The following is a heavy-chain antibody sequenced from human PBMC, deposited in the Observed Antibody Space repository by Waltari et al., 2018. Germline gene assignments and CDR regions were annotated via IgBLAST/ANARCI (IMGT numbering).Heavy chain of an antibody. J-gene: IGHJ4*02. V-gene: IGHV3-53*01. CDR2: IYSGGST. CDR3: ARGSSGWYYYFDY. D-gene: IGHD6-19*01. CDR1: GFTVSSNY. Sequence: EVQLVESGGGLIQPGGSLRLSCAASGFTVSSNYMSWVRQAPGKGLGWVSVIYSGGSTYYADSVKGRFTISRDNSKNTLYLQMNSLRAEDTAVYYCARGSSGWYYYFDYWGQGTLVTVSS.